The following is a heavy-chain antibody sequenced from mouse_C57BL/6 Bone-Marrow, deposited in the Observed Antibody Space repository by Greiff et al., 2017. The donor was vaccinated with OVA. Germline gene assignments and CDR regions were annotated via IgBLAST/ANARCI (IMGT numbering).Heavy chain of an antibody. V-gene: IGHV1-78*01. CDR3: ARGGGLRLAWFAY. D-gene: IGHD2-4*01. CDR1: GYTFTDHT. Sequence: VQLQQSDAELVKPGASVKISCKVSGYTFTDHTIHWMKQRPEQGLEWIGYIYPRDGSTKYNEKFKGKATLTADKSPSTAYMQLNSLTSEDSAVYFCARGGGLRLAWFAYWGQGTLVTVSA. J-gene: IGHJ3*01. CDR2: IYPRDGST.